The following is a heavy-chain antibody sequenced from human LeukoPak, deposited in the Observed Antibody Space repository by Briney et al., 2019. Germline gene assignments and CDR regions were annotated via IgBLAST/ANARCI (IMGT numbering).Heavy chain of an antibody. CDR2: INHSGST. V-gene: IGHV4-34*01. CDR1: GGSFSGYY. CDR3: ARHWNWFDP. Sequence: SETLSLTCAVYGGSFSGYYWSWIRQPPGKGLEWIGEINHSGSTNYNPSLKSRVTISVDTSKNQFSLKLGSVTAADTAVYYCARHWNWFDPWGQGTLVTVSS. J-gene: IGHJ5*02.